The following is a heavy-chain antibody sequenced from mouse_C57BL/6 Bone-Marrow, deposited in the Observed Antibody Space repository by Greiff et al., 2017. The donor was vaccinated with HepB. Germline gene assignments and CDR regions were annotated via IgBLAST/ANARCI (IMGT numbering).Heavy chain of an antibody. V-gene: IGHV1-81*01. D-gene: IGHD2-5*01. Sequence: QVQLQQSGAELARPGASVKLSCKASGYTFTSYGISWVKQRTGQGLEWIGEIYPRSGNTYYNEKFKGNATLTADKSSSTAYMELRSLTSEDSAVYFCARCYYSNYEGYYAMDYWGQGTSVTVSS. CDR3: ARCYYSNYEGYYAMDY. CDR2: IYPRSGNT. CDR1: GYTFTSYG. J-gene: IGHJ4*01.